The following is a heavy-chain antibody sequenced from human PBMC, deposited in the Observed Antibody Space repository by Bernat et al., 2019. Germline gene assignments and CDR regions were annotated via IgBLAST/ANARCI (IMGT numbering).Heavy chain of an antibody. CDR2: INSDGSST. V-gene: IGHV3-74*01. Sequence: EVQLVESGGGLVQPGGSLRLSCAASGFTFSSYWMHWVRQAPGKGLVWVSRINSDGSSTSYADSGKGRFTISRDNAKNTLYLQMNSLRAEDTAVYYCARAYAQTYYDFWSAWDGMDVWGQGTTVTVSS. CDR1: GFTFSSYW. D-gene: IGHD3-3*01. CDR3: ARAYAQTYYDFWSAWDGMDV. J-gene: IGHJ6*02.